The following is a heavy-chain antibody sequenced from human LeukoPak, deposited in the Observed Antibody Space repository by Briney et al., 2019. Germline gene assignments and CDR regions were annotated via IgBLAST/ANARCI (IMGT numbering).Heavy chain of an antibody. J-gene: IGHJ4*02. CDR3: ARDVSQYGSSCWDY. D-gene: IGHD6-13*01. CDR1: GFTFSSYW. Sequence: PGGSLRLSCAASGFTFSSYWMSWVRQAPGKGLEWVANIKQDGSEKYYVDSVKGRFTISRDNAKNSLYLQMNSLRAEDTAVYYCARDVSQYGSSCWDYWGQGTLVTVSS. V-gene: IGHV3-7*01. CDR2: IKQDGSEK.